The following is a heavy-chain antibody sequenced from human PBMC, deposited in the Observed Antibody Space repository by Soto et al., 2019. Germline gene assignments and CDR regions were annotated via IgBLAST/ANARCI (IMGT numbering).Heavy chain of an antibody. CDR3: ARCSSSWYWFDP. CDR1: GGSISSGGYY. V-gene: IGHV4-31*03. CDR2: IYYSGST. Sequence: LSLTCTVSGGSISSGGYYWSWIRQHPGKGLEWIGYIYYSGSTYYNPSLKSRVTISVDTSKNQFSLKLSSVTAADTAVYYCARCSSSWYWFDPWGQGTLVTVSS. J-gene: IGHJ5*02. D-gene: IGHD6-13*01.